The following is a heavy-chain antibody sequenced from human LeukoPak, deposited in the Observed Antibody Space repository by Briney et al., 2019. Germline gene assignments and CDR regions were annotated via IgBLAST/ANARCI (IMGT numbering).Heavy chain of an antibody. CDR3: AKAPHITILGKTEYYYYYYGMDV. CDR2: ISGSGGST. Sequence: GGSLRLSCAASGFTFSSYAMSWVRQAPGKGLEWVSAISGSGGSTYYADSVKGRFTISRDNSKNTLYLQMNSLRAEDTAVYYCAKAPHITILGKTEYYYYYYGMDVWGQGTTVTVSS. CDR1: GFTFSSYA. J-gene: IGHJ6*02. V-gene: IGHV3-23*01. D-gene: IGHD3-3*01.